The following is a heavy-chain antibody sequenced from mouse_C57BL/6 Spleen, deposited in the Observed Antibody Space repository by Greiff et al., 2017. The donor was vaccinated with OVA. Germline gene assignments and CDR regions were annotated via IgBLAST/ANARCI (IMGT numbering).Heavy chain of an antibody. D-gene: IGHD1-1*01. CDR3: ARPYYYGSSPYAMDY. V-gene: IGHV2-2*01. CDR1: GFSLTSYG. Sequence: VQRVESGPGLVQPSQSLSITCTVSGFSLTSYGVHWVRQSPGKGLEWLGVIWSGGSTDYNAAFISRLSISKDNSKSQVFFKMNSLQADDTAIYYCARPYYYGSSPYAMDYWGQGTSVTVSS. CDR2: IWSGGST. J-gene: IGHJ4*01.